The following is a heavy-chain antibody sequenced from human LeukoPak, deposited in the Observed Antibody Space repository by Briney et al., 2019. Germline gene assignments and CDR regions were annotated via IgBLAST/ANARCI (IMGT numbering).Heavy chain of an antibody. CDR1: GFTFSSYG. Sequence: GGSLRLSCAASGFTFSSYGMHWVRQAPGKGLEWVAVISYDGSNKYYADSVKGRFTISRDNSKNTLYLQMNSLRAEDTAVYYCAREETHSALFDYWGQGTLVTVSS. J-gene: IGHJ4*02. CDR3: AREETHSALFDY. D-gene: IGHD4-11*01. CDR2: ISYDGSNK. V-gene: IGHV3-30*03.